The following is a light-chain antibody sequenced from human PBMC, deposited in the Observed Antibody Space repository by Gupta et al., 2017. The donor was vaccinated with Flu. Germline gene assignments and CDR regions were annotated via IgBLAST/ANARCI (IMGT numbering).Light chain of an antibody. CDR3: QHYTNWL. J-gene: IGKJ4*01. CDR1: QSVSNN. Sequence: EIVLTQSPATLSVSPGERATLSCRASQSVSNNLAWVQQKPGQAPRLLIYDAYTRDTGIQARFSGSGSGTEFTLTSRSLQSEDFDVYYGQHYTNWLFGGGTKVEMK. V-gene: IGKV3-15*01. CDR2: DAY.